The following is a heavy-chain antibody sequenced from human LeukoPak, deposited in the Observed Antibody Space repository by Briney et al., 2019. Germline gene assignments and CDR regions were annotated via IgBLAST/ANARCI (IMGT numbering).Heavy chain of an antibody. J-gene: IGHJ4*02. CDR3: VRHTNARFLEWYFPY. Sequence: SETLSLTCTVSGGSISSSDYYWGWICQPPGKGLEWIGSIYYSGSTFYNPSLKSRVTISVDTSKNQFSLKLSSVTAADTALYYCVRHTNARFLEWYFPYWGQGTLVTASS. D-gene: IGHD3-3*01. CDR2: IYYSGST. CDR1: GGSISSSDYY. V-gene: IGHV4-39*01.